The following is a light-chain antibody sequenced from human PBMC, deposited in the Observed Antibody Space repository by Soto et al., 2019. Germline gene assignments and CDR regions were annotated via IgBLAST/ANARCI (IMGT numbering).Light chain of an antibody. V-gene: IGKV1-9*01. CDR3: QQLNIFPPLFT. Sequence: DIQLTQSPFFLSASVGDRVTITCRASQGIRSYLAWYQQRPGKAPELLIYGASTLRTGVASRLRGSGSGTEFSLTLSSRQPEDFATYFCQQLNIFPPLFTFGPGTKVDI. CDR1: QGIRSY. J-gene: IGKJ3*01. CDR2: GAS.